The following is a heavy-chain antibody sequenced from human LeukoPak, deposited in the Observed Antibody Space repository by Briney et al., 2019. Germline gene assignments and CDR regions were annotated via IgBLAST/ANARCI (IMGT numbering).Heavy chain of an antibody. J-gene: IGHJ5*02. V-gene: IGHV3-48*01. D-gene: IGHD1-14*01. CDR3: ARAAQPGFDP. CDR2: ISSDSGTI. Sequence: SGGPLRLSCGASGLTFSTYSMNWVRQAPGKGLEWVSYISSDSGTIYYADSVKGRFTISRDNAKNSLYLQMNSLRAEDTAAYYCARAAQPGFDPWGQGTLVTVSS. CDR1: GLTFSTYS.